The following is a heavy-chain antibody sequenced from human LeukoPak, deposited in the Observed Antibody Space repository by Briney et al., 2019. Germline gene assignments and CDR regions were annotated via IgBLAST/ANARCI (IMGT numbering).Heavy chain of an antibody. Sequence: PGGSLRLSCAASGFTVSSNYMSWVRQAPGKGLEWVSVIYSGGSTYYADSVKGRFTISGHNSKNTLYLQMNSLRAEDTAVYYCARDERSNYHPYYGMDVWGQGTTVTVSS. D-gene: IGHD4-11*01. CDR2: IYSGGST. V-gene: IGHV3-53*04. CDR3: ARDERSNYHPYYGMDV. CDR1: GFTVSSNY. J-gene: IGHJ6*02.